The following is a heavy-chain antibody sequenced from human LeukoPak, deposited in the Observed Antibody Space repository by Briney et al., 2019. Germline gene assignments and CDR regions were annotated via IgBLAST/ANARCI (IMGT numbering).Heavy chain of an antibody. D-gene: IGHD2-8*01. V-gene: IGHV4-34*12. CDR2: IIDSGRT. CDR1: GGSFSGYY. CDR3: ARGTVLMHYATFDS. J-gene: IGHJ4*02. Sequence: PSETLSLTCAVSGGSFSGYYWTWIRQSPGKGLEWIGEIIDSGRTNYSPSLESRVTLSVDTPNNQFSLKLNSVTAADTAVYYCARGTVLMHYATFDSWGQGTLVTVSS.